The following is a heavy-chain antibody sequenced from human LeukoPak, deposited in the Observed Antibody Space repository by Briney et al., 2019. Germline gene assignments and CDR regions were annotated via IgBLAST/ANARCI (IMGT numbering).Heavy chain of an antibody. CDR3: ARRADPIGGRANLLAARQAGFDP. J-gene: IGHJ5*02. Sequence: PSETLSLTCAAYGGSFSDYYWSWIRQPPGEGLEWIGEINHSGSTNYNPSLKSRVTISVDTSKNQFSLKLNSVTAADTAVYYCARRADPIGGRANLLAARQAGFDPWGRGILVAVSS. CDR1: GGSFSDYY. CDR2: INHSGST. V-gene: IGHV4-34*01. D-gene: IGHD6-6*01.